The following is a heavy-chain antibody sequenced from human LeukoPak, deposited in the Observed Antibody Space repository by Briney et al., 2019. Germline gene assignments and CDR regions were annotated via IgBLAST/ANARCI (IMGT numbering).Heavy chain of an antibody. V-gene: IGHV4-59*08. D-gene: IGHD3-16*02. CDR3: ARLFPSYDYVWGSYRINAFDI. CDR2: IYYSGST. CDR1: GGSISSYY. J-gene: IGHJ3*02. Sequence: PSETLSLTCTASGGSISSYYWSWIRQPPGKGLEWIGYIYYSGSTNYNPSLKSRVTISVDTSKNQFSLKLSSGTAADTAVYYCARLFPSYDYVWGSYRINAFDIWGQGTMVTVSS.